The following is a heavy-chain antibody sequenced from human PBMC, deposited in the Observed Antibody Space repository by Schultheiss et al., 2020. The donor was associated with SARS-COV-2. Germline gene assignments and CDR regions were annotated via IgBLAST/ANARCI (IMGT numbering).Heavy chain of an antibody. V-gene: IGHV4-30-2*01. Sequence: SQTLSLTCTVSGGSISSGGYSWSWIRQPPGKGLEWIGYIYHSGTTYYNPSLNSRVTMSVDRSKNQFSLKLSSVTAADTAVYYCARRIRPPKSWFDPWGQGVLVTVSS. CDR3: ARRIRPPKSWFDP. CDR2: IYHSGTT. J-gene: IGHJ5*02. CDR1: GGSISSGGYS.